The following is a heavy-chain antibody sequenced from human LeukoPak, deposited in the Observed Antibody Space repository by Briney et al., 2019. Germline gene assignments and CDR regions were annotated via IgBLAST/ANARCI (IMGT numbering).Heavy chain of an antibody. CDR2: VYSSGTT. Sequence: SETLSLTCIVSGGSISSYYWNWIRQPAGKGLEWIGRVYSSGTTDYNPSLKSRVTISVDKSKNHFSLKLTSVTAADTAVYFCARGTPMVRGAALFFDYWGQGILVTVSS. D-gene: IGHD3-10*01. CDR3: ARGTPMVRGAALFFDY. J-gene: IGHJ4*02. V-gene: IGHV4-4*07. CDR1: GGSISSYY.